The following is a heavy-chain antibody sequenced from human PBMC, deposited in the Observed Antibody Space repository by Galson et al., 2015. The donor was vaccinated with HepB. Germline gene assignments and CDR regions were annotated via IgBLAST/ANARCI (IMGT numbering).Heavy chain of an antibody. D-gene: IGHD2-21*02. CDR3: ARATYCGGDCYSGWFDP. CDR2: ISYDGSNK. V-gene: IGHV3-30-3*01. J-gene: IGHJ5*02. Sequence: SLRLSCAASGFTFSSYAMHWVRQAPGKGLEWMAVISYDGSNKYYADSVKGRFTISRDNSKNTLYLQMNSLRAEDTAVYYCARATYCGGDCYSGWFDPWGQGTLVTVSS. CDR1: GFTFSSYA.